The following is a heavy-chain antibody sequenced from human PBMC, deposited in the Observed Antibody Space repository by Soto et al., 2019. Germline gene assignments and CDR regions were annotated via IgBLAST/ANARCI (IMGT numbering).Heavy chain of an antibody. V-gene: IGHV1-18*01. J-gene: IGHJ3*02. Sequence: ASVKVSCKASGYTFTSYGISWVRQAPGQGLEWMGWISAYNGNTNYAQKLQGRVTMTTDTSTSTAYMELRSLRSDDTAVYYCARDRLEPMPEPYLGTGDLNQPLHAFDIWGQGTMVTVSS. CDR1: GYTFTSYG. D-gene: IGHD7-27*01. CDR3: ARDRLEPMPEPYLGTGDLNQPLHAFDI. CDR2: ISAYNGNT.